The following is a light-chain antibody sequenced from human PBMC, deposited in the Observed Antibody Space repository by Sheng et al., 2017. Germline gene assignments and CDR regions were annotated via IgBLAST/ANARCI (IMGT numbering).Light chain of an antibody. CDR2: GAY. V-gene: IGKV3-15*01. J-gene: IGKJ3*01. CDR3: QQYNNWPPIFT. CDR1: QSISTN. Sequence: EIVMTQSPATLSVSPGERATLSCRASQSISTNLAWYQQKPGQAPRLLIYGAYTRATGIPARFSGSGSGTEFTLTISSLQSEDIAVYYCQQYNNWPPIFTFGPGTKVDIK.